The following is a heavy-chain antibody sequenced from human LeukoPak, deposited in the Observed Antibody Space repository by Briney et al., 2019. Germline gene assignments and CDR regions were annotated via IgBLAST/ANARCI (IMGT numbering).Heavy chain of an antibody. CDR1: GGSFSGYY. V-gene: IGHV4-34*01. CDR2: INHSGST. Sequence: PSETLSLTCAVYGGSFSGYYWSWIRQPPGKGLEWIGEINHSGSTNYNPSLKSRVTISVDTSKNQFSLKLSSVTAADTAVYYCARRVLRFRAPTRLFTPVDYWGQGTLVTVSS. CDR3: ARRVLRFRAPTRLFTPVDY. D-gene: IGHD5-12*01. J-gene: IGHJ4*02.